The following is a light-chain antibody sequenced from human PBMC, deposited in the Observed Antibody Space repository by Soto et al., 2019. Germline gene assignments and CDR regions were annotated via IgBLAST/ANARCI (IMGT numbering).Light chain of an antibody. CDR2: DAS. Sequence: IQMTQSPSNRLASVGDRVTITFRASQSISRRLAWHQPTKAKAPKLLIYDASSLENGVPSRFSGSGSGTAFTLTLSRLQPDDVYIYYCQQYNSYFWTFGQGTKVDIK. V-gene: IGKV1-5*01. J-gene: IGKJ1*01. CDR1: QSISRR. CDR3: QQYNSYFWT.